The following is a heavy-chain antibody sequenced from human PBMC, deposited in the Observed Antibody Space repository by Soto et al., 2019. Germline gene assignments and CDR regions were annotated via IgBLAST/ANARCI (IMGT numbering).Heavy chain of an antibody. D-gene: IGHD1-1*01. J-gene: IGHJ4*02. Sequence: GGSLRLSCAASGFTFSSYGMHWVRQAPGKGLEWVAVISYDGSNKYYADSVKGRFTIPRDNSKNTLYLQMNSLRAEDTAVYYCAKVGSWTNPLEYYFDYWGQGTLVTVSS. CDR1: GFTFSSYG. CDR2: ISYDGSNK. CDR3: AKVGSWTNPLEYYFDY. V-gene: IGHV3-30*18.